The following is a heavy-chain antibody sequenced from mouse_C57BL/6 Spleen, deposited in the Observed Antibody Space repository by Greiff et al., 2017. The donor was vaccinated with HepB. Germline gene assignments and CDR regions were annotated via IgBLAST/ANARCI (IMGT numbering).Heavy chain of an antibody. V-gene: IGHV14-4*01. CDR2: IGPENGDT. D-gene: IGHD2-3*01. Sequence: VQLQPSGAELVRPGASVKLSCTASGFNFTVYFMHWVKQRPEQGLEWIGWIGPENGDTEYDSKFQGKATITADTSSNTAYLQLSSLTSEDTAVYYCTTEDGMRYYFDYWGQGTTLTVSS. CDR1: GFNFTVYF. J-gene: IGHJ2*01. CDR3: TTEDGMRYYFDY.